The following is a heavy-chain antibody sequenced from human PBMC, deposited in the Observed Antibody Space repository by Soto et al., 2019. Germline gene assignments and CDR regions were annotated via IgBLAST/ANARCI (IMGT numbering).Heavy chain of an antibody. D-gene: IGHD4-4*01. CDR3: AGWGGHDYKY. J-gene: IGHJ4*02. CDR1: GFTFTDFY. CDR2: IRPDATAT. V-gene: IGHV3-7*03. Sequence: EVQLVQSGGGLVQPGGSLRLSCVGSGFTFTDFYMNWVRQAPGKGLEWVTNIRPDATATNYVESASGTYTNSRENAKNSLFLKLNSLSTAVKGLYYCAGWGGHDYKYWGQGILVTVSS.